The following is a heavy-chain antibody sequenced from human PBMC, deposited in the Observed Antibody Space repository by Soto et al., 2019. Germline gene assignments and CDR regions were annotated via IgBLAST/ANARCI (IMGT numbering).Heavy chain of an antibody. V-gene: IGHV4-59*12. J-gene: IGHJ5*02. D-gene: IGHD4-4*01. CDR3: ARGPDDYSNYNWFDP. CDR1: GGSISSYY. Sequence: SETLSLTCTVSGGSISSYYWSWIRQPPGKGLEWIGYIYYSGSTNYNPSLKSRVTISVDTSKNQFSLKLSSVTAADTAVYYCARGPDDYSNYNWFDPWGQGTLVTVSS. CDR2: IYYSGST.